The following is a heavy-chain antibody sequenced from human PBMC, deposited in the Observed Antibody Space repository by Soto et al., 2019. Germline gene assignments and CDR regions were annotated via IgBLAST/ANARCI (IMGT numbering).Heavy chain of an antibody. CDR1: GYTFTGYY. Sequence: QVQLVQSGAEVKKPGASVKVSCKTSGYTFTGYYMHWVRQAPGQGLEWMGGINPNSGATTYAQKFQGWVTMTRDTFNSTAYMELSRLASDDTAVYYCARDRDGDYTLDYWGQGTLVTVSS. CDR2: INPNSGAT. CDR3: ARDRDGDYTLDY. V-gene: IGHV1-2*04. D-gene: IGHD4-17*01. J-gene: IGHJ4*02.